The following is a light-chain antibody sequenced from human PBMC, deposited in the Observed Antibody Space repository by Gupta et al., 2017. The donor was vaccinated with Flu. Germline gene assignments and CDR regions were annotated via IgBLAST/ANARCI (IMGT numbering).Light chain of an antibody. CDR2: VAS. Sequence: EIVLTQSPGTLSLSPGERATLSCRASQTLINNYLAWYQQKPGQAPRLLISVASTRATDIPDRFSGSGSGTDFTLTISRLEPEDFAVYYCQQFVRSPPTFRGGTKVEI. CDR3: QQFVRSPPT. CDR1: QTLINNY. V-gene: IGKV3-20*01. J-gene: IGKJ4*01.